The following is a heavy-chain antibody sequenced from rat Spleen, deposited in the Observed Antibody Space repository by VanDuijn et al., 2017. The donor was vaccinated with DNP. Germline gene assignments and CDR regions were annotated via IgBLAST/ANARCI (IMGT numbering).Heavy chain of an antibody. J-gene: IGHJ2*01. Sequence: EVQLQESGPGLVKPSQSLSLTCSVTGYSITSSYRWNWIRKFPGNKMEWIGHISYSGSTGYNPSLKSRISITRDTSKNQYFLQLHSVTTEDTATYYCARWGDYFDYWGQGVMVTVSS. CDR1: GYSITSSY. CDR3: ARWGDYFDY. V-gene: IGHV3-1*01. CDR2: ISYSGST.